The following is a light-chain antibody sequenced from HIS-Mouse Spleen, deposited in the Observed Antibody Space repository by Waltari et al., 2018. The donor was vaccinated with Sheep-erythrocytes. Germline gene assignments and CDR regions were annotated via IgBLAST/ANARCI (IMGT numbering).Light chain of an antibody. CDR2: EVS. J-gene: IGLJ3*02. CDR1: SSDVGGYNY. CDR3: SSYAGSNNWV. Sequence: QSALTQPPSASGSPGQSVTISCTGTSSDVGGYNYVSWYQQHPGKAPNPLISEVSKRPSGVPDRFSGSKSGNTASLTVSGLQAEDEADYYCSSYAGSNNWVFGGGTKLTVL. V-gene: IGLV2-8*01.